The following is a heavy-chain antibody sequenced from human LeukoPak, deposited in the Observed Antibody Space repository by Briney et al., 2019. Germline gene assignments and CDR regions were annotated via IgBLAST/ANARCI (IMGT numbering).Heavy chain of an antibody. CDR1: GGTLSDYA. J-gene: IGHJ6*04. CDR2: FIPILGTA. D-gene: IGHD3-3*01. CDR3: AGIPVFGVVLHQVPV. Sequence: GSSVKVSCKASGGTLSDYAYNWVRQAPGQGLEWMGVFIPILGTANSTQNFQDRVTITADISTNTAYLELTSLRSEDTAVYFCAGIPVFGVVLHQVPVWGKGTTVTVSS. V-gene: IGHV1-69*06.